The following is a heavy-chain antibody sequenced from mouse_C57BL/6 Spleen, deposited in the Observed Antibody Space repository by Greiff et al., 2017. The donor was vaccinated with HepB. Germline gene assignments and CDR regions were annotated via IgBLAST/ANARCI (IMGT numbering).Heavy chain of an antibody. CDR3: ARGDDYDRNYFDY. V-gene: IGHV1-52*01. Sequence: QVHVKQPGAELVRPGSSVKLSCKASGYTFTSYWMHWVKQRPIQGLEWIGNIDPSDSETHYNQKFKDKATLTVDKSSSTAYMQLSSLTSEDSAVYYCARGDDYDRNYFDYWGQGTTLTVSS. D-gene: IGHD2-4*01. J-gene: IGHJ2*01. CDR1: GYTFTSYW. CDR2: IDPSDSET.